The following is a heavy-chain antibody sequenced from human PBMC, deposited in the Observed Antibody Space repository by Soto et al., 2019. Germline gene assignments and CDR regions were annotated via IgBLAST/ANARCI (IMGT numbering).Heavy chain of an antibody. Sequence: SETLSLTCTVSGGSISGYYWSLIRQPPGKGLEWIGYVWYDGSTNYNPSLKSRVTISLDTSKNQFSLKLTSVTAADTAVYYCARGSTTEKVDSWGQGTLVTVSS. D-gene: IGHD4-17*01. V-gene: IGHV4-59*08. J-gene: IGHJ4*02. CDR3: ARGSTTEKVDS. CDR2: VWYDGST. CDR1: GGSISGYY.